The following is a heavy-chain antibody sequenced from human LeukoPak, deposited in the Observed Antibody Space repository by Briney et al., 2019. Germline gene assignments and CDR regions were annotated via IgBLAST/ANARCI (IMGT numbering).Heavy chain of an antibody. CDR3: AKKNTYSSGWYEGYYYGMDV. CDR1: GNYW. V-gene: IGHV3-74*01. Sequence: GGSLRLSCAASGNYWMHWVRQAPGKGLVWVSHINSDGSWTSYADSVKGRFTISKDNAKNTVYLQMNNLRAEDTAVYYCAKKNTYSSGWYEGYYYGMDVWGQGTTVTVSS. D-gene: IGHD6-19*01. J-gene: IGHJ6*02. CDR2: INSDGSWT.